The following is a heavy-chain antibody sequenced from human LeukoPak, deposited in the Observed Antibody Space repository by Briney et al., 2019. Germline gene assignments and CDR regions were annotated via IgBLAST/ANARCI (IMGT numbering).Heavy chain of an antibody. J-gene: IGHJ4*02. Sequence: GRSLRLSFAASGFTFDDYAMHWVRQAPGKGLEWVSGISWNNGSIGYADSVKGRFTISRDNAKNSLYLQMNSLRAEDMALYYCAKDGGSSSWSDFDYWGQGTLVTVSS. CDR2: ISWNNGSI. CDR3: AKDGGSSSWSDFDY. V-gene: IGHV3-9*03. CDR1: GFTFDDYA. D-gene: IGHD6-13*01.